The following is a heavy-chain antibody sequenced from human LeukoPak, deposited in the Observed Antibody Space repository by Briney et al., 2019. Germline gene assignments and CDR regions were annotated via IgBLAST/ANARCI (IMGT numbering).Heavy chain of an antibody. Sequence: GGSLRLSCAASGFTFSNYWMHWVRQAPGKGLVWVSRIKSDGRTTSYADSVKGRFTISRDNAKNTLYLQLSSLRAEDTVVYYCARRSAVAGTLDYWGQGTLVTVSS. CDR1: GFTFSNYW. V-gene: IGHV3-74*01. D-gene: IGHD6-19*01. CDR2: IKSDGRTT. CDR3: ARRSAVAGTLDY. J-gene: IGHJ4*02.